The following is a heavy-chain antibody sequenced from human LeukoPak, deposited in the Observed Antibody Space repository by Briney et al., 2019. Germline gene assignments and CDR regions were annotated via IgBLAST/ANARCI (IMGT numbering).Heavy chain of an antibody. J-gene: IGHJ5*02. CDR1: GGTFSSYA. CDR3: ARKLRLGGNWFDP. CDR2: IIPIFGTA. V-gene: IGHV1-69*05. Sequence: SVKVSCKASGGTFSSYAISWVRQAPGQGLEWMGRIIPIFGTANYAQKFQGRVTITTDESTSTAYMELSSLRSEDTAVYYCARKLRLGGNWFDPWGQGTLVTVSS. D-gene: IGHD1-26*01.